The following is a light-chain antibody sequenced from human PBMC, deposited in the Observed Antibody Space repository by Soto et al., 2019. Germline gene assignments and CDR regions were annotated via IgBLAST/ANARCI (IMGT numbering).Light chain of an antibody. V-gene: IGKV1-5*01. CDR2: DAS. CDR3: QQYNRYSLT. Sequence: DIQMTQSPSTLSASVGDRVTITCRASQSISGWLAWYQQKPGKAPKLLIYDASSLESGVPSRFSGSGSDTEFTLTINNLQPDDFATYHCQQYNRYSLTFGGGTKV. CDR1: QSISGW. J-gene: IGKJ4*01.